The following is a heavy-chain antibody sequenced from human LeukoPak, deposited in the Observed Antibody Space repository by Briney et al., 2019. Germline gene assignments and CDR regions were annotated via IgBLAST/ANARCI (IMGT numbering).Heavy chain of an antibody. D-gene: IGHD6-13*01. Sequence: ASVKVSCKASGYSFNNYAMQWVRQAPGQKPEWMGWINCGNGKTKYSEKFQGGVTITRDQSATTAYMDLSSLRSEDTAVYYCARSIWYNRQYYFDSWGQGTLVTVSS. CDR2: INCGNGKT. CDR1: GYSFNNYA. J-gene: IGHJ4*02. CDR3: ARSIWYNRQYYFDS. V-gene: IGHV1-3*01.